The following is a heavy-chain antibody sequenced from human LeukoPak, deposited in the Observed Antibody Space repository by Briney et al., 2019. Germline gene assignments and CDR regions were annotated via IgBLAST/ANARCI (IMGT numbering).Heavy chain of an antibody. D-gene: IGHD2-2*02. CDR3: ARDRELRYCSSTTCYNYFAMDV. V-gene: IGHV3-21*01. CDR1: GFTFSSYS. J-gene: IGHJ6*02. CDR2: ITSSSYI. Sequence: PGGSLRLSCAASGFTFSSYSMNWVRQTPGKGLEWVLSITSSSYIYYADSVKGRFTISRDNAKNSLYLQMSSLRAEDTALYYCARDRELRYCSSTTCYNYFAMDVWGQGTTVTVSS.